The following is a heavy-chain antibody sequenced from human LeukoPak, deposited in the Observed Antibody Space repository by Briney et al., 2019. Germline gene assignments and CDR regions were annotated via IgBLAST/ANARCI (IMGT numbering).Heavy chain of an antibody. D-gene: IGHD3-3*01. J-gene: IGHJ4*02. V-gene: IGHV4-39*01. CDR2: IYYSGST. CDR3: ASPFNFWSGTPDY. Sequence: SETLSLTCTVSGGSISSSSYYWGWIRQPPGKGLEWNGSIYYSGSTYYNPSLKSRVTISVDTSKNQFSLKLSSVTAADTAVYYCASPFNFWSGTPDYWGQGALVTVSS. CDR1: GGSISSSSYY.